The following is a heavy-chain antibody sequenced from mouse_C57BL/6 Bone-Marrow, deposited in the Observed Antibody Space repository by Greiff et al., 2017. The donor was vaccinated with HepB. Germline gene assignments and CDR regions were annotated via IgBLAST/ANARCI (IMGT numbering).Heavy chain of an antibody. CDR2: INYDGSST. J-gene: IGHJ2*01. D-gene: IGHD1-1*01. Sequence: EVKVVESEGGLVQPGSSMKLSCTASGFTFSDYYMAWVRQVPEKGLEWVANINYDGSSTYYLDSLKSRFIISRDNAKNILYLQMSSLKSEDTATYYCARAYGSDFDYWGQGTTLTVSS. CDR1: GFTFSDYY. V-gene: IGHV5-16*01. CDR3: ARAYGSDFDY.